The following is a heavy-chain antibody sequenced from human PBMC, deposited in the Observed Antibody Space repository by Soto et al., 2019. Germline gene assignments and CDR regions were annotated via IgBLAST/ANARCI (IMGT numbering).Heavy chain of an antibody. Sequence: EVQLVESGGGLVQPGGSLRLSCAASGFTFSSYWMSWVRQAPGKGLEWVANIKQDGSEKYYVDSVKGRFTISRDNAKNSLYLQMNSLRAEDTAVYYCAREGGGYCGGGSCFTVDYWGQGTLVTVSS. V-gene: IGHV3-7*01. D-gene: IGHD2-15*01. CDR1: GFTFSSYW. CDR3: AREGGGYCGGGSCFTVDY. CDR2: IKQDGSEK. J-gene: IGHJ4*02.